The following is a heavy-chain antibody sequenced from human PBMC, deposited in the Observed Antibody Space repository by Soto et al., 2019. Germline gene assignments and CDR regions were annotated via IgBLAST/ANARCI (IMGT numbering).Heavy chain of an antibody. J-gene: IGHJ4*02. Sequence: QVQLVESGGGVVQPGRSLRLSCVASGFTFSGYGMHWVRQAPGKGLELVAIIRYDGSNIYYADSVRGRFAISTDNSKNTLFLQMDSLGAEDTAVYYCARDGVGGTACWGYRDYWGQGALVTVSS. CDR2: IRYDGSNI. CDR3: ARDGVGGTACWGYRDY. CDR1: GFTFSGYG. D-gene: IGHD1-1*01. V-gene: IGHV3-33*01.